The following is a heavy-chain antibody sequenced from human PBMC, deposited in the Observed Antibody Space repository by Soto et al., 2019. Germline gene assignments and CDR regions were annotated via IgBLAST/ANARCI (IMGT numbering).Heavy chain of an antibody. CDR2: IIPILGIA. CDR3: ARDDLGYCSGGSCYNY. J-gene: IGHJ4*02. Sequence: QVQLVQSGAEVKKPGSSVKVSCKASGGTFSSYTISWVRQAPGQGLEWMGRIIPILGIANYAQKFQGRVTITADKSTSTAYMELSSLRSEDTAVYYCARDDLGYCSGGSCYNYWGQGTLVTVSS. D-gene: IGHD2-15*01. CDR1: GGTFSSYT. V-gene: IGHV1-69*08.